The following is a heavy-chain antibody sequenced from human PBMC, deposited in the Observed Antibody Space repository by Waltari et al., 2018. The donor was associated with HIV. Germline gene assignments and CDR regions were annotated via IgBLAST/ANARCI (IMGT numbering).Heavy chain of an antibody. J-gene: IGHJ5*02. CDR3: ARRGSSGSYWFDP. D-gene: IGHD1-26*01. CDR1: GTTFTASY. V-gene: IGHV1-2*06. Sequence: QVQLLQSGAEGKKRGASVKVSCTASGTTFTASYVHWVRQAPGQGLEWMGRINPNSGGTNYAQKFQGRVTMTRDTSISTAYMELSRLRSDDTAVYYCARRGSSGSYWFDPWGQGTLVTVSS. CDR2: INPNSGGT.